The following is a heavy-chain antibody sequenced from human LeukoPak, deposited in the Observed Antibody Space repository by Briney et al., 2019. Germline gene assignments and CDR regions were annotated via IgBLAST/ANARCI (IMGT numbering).Heavy chain of an antibody. CDR3: AKAYGGYPSGVDY. CDR2: LSGGGSSGVST. CDR1: GFTFSSYA. V-gene: IGHV3-23*01. Sequence: PGGTLRLSCAASGFTFSSYAMTWVRQAPGKGLDWVSGLSGGGSSGVSTYYADSVKGRFTISRDNSKNTLYLQMNSRRAEDTAVYYCAKAYGGYPSGVDYWGQGTLVTVSS. D-gene: IGHD5-12*01. J-gene: IGHJ4*02.